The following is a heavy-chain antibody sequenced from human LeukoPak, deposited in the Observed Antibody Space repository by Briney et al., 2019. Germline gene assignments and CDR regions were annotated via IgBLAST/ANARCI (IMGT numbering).Heavy chain of an antibody. CDR3: ARGIVGNYGNWFDP. CDR2: INPNSGGT. V-gene: IGHV1-2*02. CDR1: GYTFTGYY. J-gene: IGHJ5*02. D-gene: IGHD4-11*01. Sequence: GASVKVSCKASGYTFTGYYMHWVRQAPGQGLEWMGWINPNSGGTNYAQKFQGRVTMTRDTSISTAYMELSRLRSDDTAVYYCARGIVGNYGNWFDPWGQGTLVTVSS.